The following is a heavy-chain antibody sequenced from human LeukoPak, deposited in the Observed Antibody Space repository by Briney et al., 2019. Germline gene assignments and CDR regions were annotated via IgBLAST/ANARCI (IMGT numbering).Heavy chain of an antibody. CDR1: GYTSSNFY. J-gene: IGHJ4*02. V-gene: IGHV1-18*01. Sequence: EASVKVSCETSGYTSSNFYISWVPQAPGQGLEWMGWISGYSGNTNYAQKFQERVTITRDMSTSTAYMELSSLRSEDTAVYYCAAAYRYFYDRGGYFDYWVQGTLVTVSS. CDR3: AAAYRYFYDRGGYFDY. D-gene: IGHD3-22*01. CDR2: ISGYSGNT.